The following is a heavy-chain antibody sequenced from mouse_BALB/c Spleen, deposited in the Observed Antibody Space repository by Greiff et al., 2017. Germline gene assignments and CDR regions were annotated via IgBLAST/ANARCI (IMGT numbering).Heavy chain of an antibody. CDR2: IRNKANGYTT. D-gene: IGHD2-1*01. J-gene: IGHJ2*01. CDR1: GFTFTDYY. CDR3: AREDLLWYYFDD. V-gene: IGHV7-3*02. Sequence: EVQVVESGGGLVQPGGSLRLSCATSGFTFTDYYMSWVRQPPGKALEWLGFIRNKANGYTTEYSASVKGRFTISRDNSQSILYLQMNTLRAEDSATYYCAREDLLWYYFDDWGQGTTLTVSS.